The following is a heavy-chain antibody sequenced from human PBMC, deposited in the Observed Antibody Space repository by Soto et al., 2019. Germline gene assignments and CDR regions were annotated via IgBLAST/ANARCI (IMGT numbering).Heavy chain of an antibody. V-gene: IGHV1-46*01. CDR1: GYTFTSYY. CDR3: GSVYRAARPLSRFDP. D-gene: IGHD6-6*01. Sequence: ASVKVSCKASGYTFTSYYMHWVRQAPGQGLEWMGIINPSGGSTSYAQKFQGRVTMTRDTSTSTVYMELSSLRSEDTAEYYCGSVYRAARPLSRFDPWGQGTLVTVS. CDR2: INPSGGST. J-gene: IGHJ5*02.